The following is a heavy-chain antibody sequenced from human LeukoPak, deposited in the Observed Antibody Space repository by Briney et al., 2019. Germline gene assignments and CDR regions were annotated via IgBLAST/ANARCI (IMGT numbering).Heavy chain of an antibody. CDR1: GFTFNNYW. D-gene: IGHD3-22*01. J-gene: IGHJ4*02. V-gene: IGHV3-7*01. Sequence: GGSLRLSCAASGFTFNNYWMSWVRQAPGKGLEWVANIKQDGSEKYYVDSVKGRFTISRDNAKTSLYLQMNSLRAEDTAVYYCARDDSLTYYYDTSGYYSWGQGTLVTVSS. CDR2: IKQDGSEK. CDR3: ARDDSLTYYYDTSGYYS.